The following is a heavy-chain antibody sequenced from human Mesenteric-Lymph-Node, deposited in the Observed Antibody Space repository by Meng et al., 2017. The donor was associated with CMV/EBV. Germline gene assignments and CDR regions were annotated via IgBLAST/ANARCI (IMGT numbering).Heavy chain of an antibody. CDR3: VKSTSRVRGLDY. CDR2: ISGSSYI. J-gene: IGHJ4*02. V-gene: IGHV3-21*01. Sequence: GESLKISCAASGFILRTYNMNWVRQAPGKGLEWVSSISGSSYIYYADSVKGRFTISRDNAKNSLYLQMNSLRAEDTAMYYCVKSTSRVRGLDYWGQGTLVTVSS. CDR1: GFILRTYN. D-gene: IGHD4-23*01.